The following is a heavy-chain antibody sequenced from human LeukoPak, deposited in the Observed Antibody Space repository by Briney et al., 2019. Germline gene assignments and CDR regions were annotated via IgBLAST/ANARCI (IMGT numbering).Heavy chain of an antibody. D-gene: IGHD3-10*01. CDR3: AREDPSAVWFGRGYFDY. Sequence: GGSLRLSCAASGFTFSGCGMHWVRQAPGKGLEWVAFIRYDGSNKYYADSVKGRFTISRDNSKNTLYLQMNSLRAEDTAVYYCAREDPSAVWFGRGYFDYWGQGTLVTVSS. CDR2: IRYDGSNK. V-gene: IGHV3-30*02. CDR1: GFTFSGCG. J-gene: IGHJ4*02.